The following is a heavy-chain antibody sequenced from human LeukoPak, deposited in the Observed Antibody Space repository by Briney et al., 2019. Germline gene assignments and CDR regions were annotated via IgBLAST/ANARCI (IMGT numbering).Heavy chain of an antibody. D-gene: IGHD4-17*01. V-gene: IGHV4-59*01. CDR2: IYYSGST. Sequence: SETLSLTCTVSGGSISSYYWSWIRQPPGKGLEWIGYIYYSGSTNYNPSLKSRVTISVDTSKNQFSLKLSSVTAADTAVYYCARELDYGDYPLAFDYWGQGTLVTVSS. CDR1: GGSISSYY. J-gene: IGHJ4*02. CDR3: ARELDYGDYPLAFDY.